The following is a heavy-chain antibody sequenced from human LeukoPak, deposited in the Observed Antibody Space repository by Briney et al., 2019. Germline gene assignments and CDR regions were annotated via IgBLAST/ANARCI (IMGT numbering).Heavy chain of an antibody. J-gene: IGHJ3*02. V-gene: IGHV3-23*01. CDR1: GFTFSSYA. Sequence: GGTLTLSCTASGFTFSSYAMSWVRQAPGKGLEWVSAISGSGGSTYYADSVKGRFTISRDNSKNTLYLQMNSLRAEDTAVYYCAKDYYGSGSYYNDAFDIWGQGTMVTVSS. CDR3: AKDYYGSGSYYNDAFDI. D-gene: IGHD3-10*01. CDR2: ISGSGGST.